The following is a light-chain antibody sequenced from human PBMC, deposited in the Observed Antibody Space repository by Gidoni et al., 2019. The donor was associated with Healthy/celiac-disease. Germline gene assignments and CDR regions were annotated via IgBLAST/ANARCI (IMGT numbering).Light chain of an antibody. CDR2: EVS. V-gene: IGLV2-14*01. CDR1: SSDVGGYNY. Sequence: QSALTQPASVSGSPGPSITISCTGTSSDVGGYNYVSWYQQHPGKAPKLMIYEVSNRPSGVPDRFSGSKSGNTASLTISGLQAEDEADYYCSSYTSGSTFWVFGGGTKLTVL. J-gene: IGLJ3*02. CDR3: SSYTSGSTFWV.